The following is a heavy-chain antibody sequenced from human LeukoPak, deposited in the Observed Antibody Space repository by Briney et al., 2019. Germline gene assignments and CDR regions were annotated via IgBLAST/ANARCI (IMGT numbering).Heavy chain of an antibody. J-gene: IGHJ6*02. V-gene: IGHV3-23*01. D-gene: IGHD6-13*01. CDR2: ISGGSEDT. CDR1: GFTFDSFA. Sequence: GGSLRLSCTASGFTFDSFAMSLVRQAPGKGLEWVSYISGGSEDTYYADSVKGRFTISRDNSKSTLYLQMNSLRAEDTAVYYCARTIAQYSNSWLYFYYGLDVWGQGTTVTVSS. CDR3: ARTIAQYSNSWLYFYYGLDV.